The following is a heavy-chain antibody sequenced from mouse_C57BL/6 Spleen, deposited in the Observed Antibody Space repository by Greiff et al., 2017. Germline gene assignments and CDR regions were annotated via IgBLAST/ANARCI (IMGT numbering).Heavy chain of an antibody. D-gene: IGHD2-4*01. J-gene: IGHJ4*01. CDR1: GYAFSSYW. V-gene: IGHV1-80*01. CDR3: ARSGYDYGDAMYY. Sequence: QVQLQQSGAELVKPGASVKISCKASGYAFSSYWLNWVKQRPGKGLAWIGQIYPGDGDTTYNGKFKGKATLTADKSSSTAYMQLSRLTSEDSAVYCGARSGYDYGDAMYYWGQGTSVTVSS. CDR2: IYPGDGDT.